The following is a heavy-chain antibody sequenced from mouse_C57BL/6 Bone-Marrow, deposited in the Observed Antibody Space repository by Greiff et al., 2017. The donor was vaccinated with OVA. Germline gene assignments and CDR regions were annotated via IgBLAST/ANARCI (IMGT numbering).Heavy chain of an antibody. D-gene: IGHD1-1*01. V-gene: IGHV5-17*01. Sequence: DVKLVESGGGLVKPGGSLKLSCAASGFTFSDYGMHWVRQAPEKGLEWVAYISSGSSTIYYADTVKGRFTISRDSAKNTLFLQMTSLRSEDTAMYYCARGTTVVYWYFDVWGTGTTVTVSS. CDR2: ISSGSSTI. CDR1: GFTFSDYG. CDR3: ARGTTVVYWYFDV. J-gene: IGHJ1*03.